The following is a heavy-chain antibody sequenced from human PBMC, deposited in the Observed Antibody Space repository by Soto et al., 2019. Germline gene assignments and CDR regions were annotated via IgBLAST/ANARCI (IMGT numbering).Heavy chain of an antibody. CDR3: ARGLRLPPMVRGVIPDY. V-gene: IGHV1-8*01. CDR2: MNPNSGNT. D-gene: IGHD3-10*01. J-gene: IGHJ4*02. CDR1: GYTFTIYD. Sequence: ASVKVSCTASGYTFTIYDINWVRQATGQGLEWMGWMNPNSGNTGYAQKFQGRVTMTRNTSISTAYMELSSLRSEDTAVYYCARGLRLPPMVRGVIPDYWGQGTLVTVSS.